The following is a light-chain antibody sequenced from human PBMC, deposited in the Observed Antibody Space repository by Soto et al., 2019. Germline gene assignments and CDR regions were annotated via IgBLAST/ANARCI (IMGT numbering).Light chain of an antibody. V-gene: IGKV3-15*01. CDR1: QSVSSN. J-gene: IGKJ2*01. Sequence: EIVMTQSPATLSVSPGERATLSCRASQSVSSNVAWYQQKPGQAPRLLIYGAYTRAAGVPARFSGSGSGTEFTLTISSLQSEDFAGYHSQQYNSRPTFGQGTKFDSK. CDR2: GAY. CDR3: QQYNSRPT.